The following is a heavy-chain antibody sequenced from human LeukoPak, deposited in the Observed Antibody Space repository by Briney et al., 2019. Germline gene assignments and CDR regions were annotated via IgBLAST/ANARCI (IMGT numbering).Heavy chain of an antibody. D-gene: IGHD3-10*01. CDR1: GFTFSSYV. J-gene: IGHJ4*02. CDR2: ISSSGSTI. V-gene: IGHV3-48*03. CDR3: ARDAYYYGSGSYSPKFDY. Sequence: GGSLRLSCAASGFTFSSYVMNWVRQAPGKGLEWVSYISSSGSTIYYADSVKGRFTISRDNAKNSLYLQMNSLRAEDTAVYYCARDAYYYGSGSYSPKFDYWGQGTLVTVSS.